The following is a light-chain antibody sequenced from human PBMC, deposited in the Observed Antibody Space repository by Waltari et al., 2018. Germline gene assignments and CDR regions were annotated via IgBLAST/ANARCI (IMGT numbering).Light chain of an antibody. CDR3: AAWDKSLSGPV. Sequence: QSALTQPPSVSGTPGQRVTIPCSTSSPDIGRATVNWYQQLPGTAPKLLIFGNDQRPSGVPDRFSGSKSGTSASLAIRGLQSEDEADYYCAAWDKSLSGPVFGGGTKLTVL. CDR1: SPDIGRAT. J-gene: IGLJ3*02. V-gene: IGLV1-44*01. CDR2: GND.